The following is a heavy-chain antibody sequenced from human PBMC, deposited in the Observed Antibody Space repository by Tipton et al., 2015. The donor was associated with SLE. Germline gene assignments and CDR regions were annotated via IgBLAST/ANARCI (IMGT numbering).Heavy chain of an antibody. CDR2: IYYNGNT. V-gene: IGHV4-59*12. CDR1: GGSISGYY. CDR3: AGFYDFWSGFAYYYYYYMDV. Sequence: GLVKPSGTLSLTCTVSGGSISGYYWSWIRQPPGKGLEWIGYIYYNGNTNYNPSLQSRVTISVDTSKNQFSLQLSSVTAADTAVYYCAGFYDFWSGFAYYYYYYMDVWGKGTTVTVSS. J-gene: IGHJ6*03. D-gene: IGHD3-3*01.